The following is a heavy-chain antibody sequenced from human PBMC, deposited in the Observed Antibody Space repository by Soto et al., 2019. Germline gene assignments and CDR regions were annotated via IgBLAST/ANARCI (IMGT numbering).Heavy chain of an antibody. V-gene: IGHV3-15*01. CDR2: IKSKTGGGTT. J-gene: IGHJ4*02. Sequence: EVQLVESGGGLVKPGGSLRLSCAASGFTFSNAWMSWVRQAPGKGLEWVGRIKSKTGGGTTDYAAPVKGRFTISRDDSKNTLDLQMNSLKTEDTAVYYCTTGGYGSGSYYWGQGTLVTVSS. CDR3: TTGGYGSGSYY. D-gene: IGHD3-10*01. CDR1: GFTFSNAW.